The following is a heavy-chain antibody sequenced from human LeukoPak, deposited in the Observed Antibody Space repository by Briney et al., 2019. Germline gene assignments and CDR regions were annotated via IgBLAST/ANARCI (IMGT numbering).Heavy chain of an antibody. Sequence: EASVKVSCKASGYTFTSYDINWVRQATGQGLEWMGWMNPNSGNTGYAQKFQSRVTMTRNTSKSTAYMELSSLRSEDTAVYYCAREYYDFWSGYYSHYYYYYMDVWGKGTTVTVSS. CDR1: GYTFTSYD. CDR3: AREYYDFWSGYYSHYYYYYMDV. V-gene: IGHV1-8*01. D-gene: IGHD3-3*01. CDR2: MNPNSGNT. J-gene: IGHJ6*03.